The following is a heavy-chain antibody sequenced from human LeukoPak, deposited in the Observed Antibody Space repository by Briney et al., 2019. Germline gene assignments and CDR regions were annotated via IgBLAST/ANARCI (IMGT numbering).Heavy chain of an antibody. CDR3: ARLSIVSRVRSFDY. D-gene: IGHD6-6*01. CDR2: IYYSGST. Sequence: SETLSLTCTVSGGTMSNYYLSWIRQPPGKGLECIGHIYYSGSTNYKPSLKSRVTISLDTSKNQFSLKLSSVTAADTAVYYCARLSIVSRVRSFDYWGQGTLVTVSS. V-gene: IGHV4-59*08. J-gene: IGHJ4*02. CDR1: GGTMSNYY.